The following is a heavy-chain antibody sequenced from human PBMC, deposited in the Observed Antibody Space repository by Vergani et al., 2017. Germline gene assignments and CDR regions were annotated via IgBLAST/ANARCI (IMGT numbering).Heavy chain of an antibody. D-gene: IGHD2-15*01. V-gene: IGHV3-66*02. CDR1: GFSVTTYY. CDR2: IKSDGRT. CDR3: TRSECSGSTCYGNYFDL. Sequence: VELLESGGGLAQPGGSLRVSCSASGFSVTTYYMRWVRQAPGKGLEWVSVIKSDGRTSYAESVRGRFTISRDTSRNAVYLQMNILRVEDTGVYYCTRSECSGSTCYGNYFDLGGHGILVTVAS. J-gene: IGHJ4*01.